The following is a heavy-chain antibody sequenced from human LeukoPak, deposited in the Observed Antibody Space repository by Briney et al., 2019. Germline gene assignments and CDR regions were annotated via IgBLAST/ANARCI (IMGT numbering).Heavy chain of an antibody. CDR2: IYYSGST. D-gene: IGHD2-2*01. CDR1: GGSISSSSSY. V-gene: IGHV4-39*01. CDR3: ARLWDIVVVPAANFDY. J-gene: IGHJ4*02. Sequence: PSETLSLTCTVSGGSISSSSSYWGWIRQPPGKGLEWIGSIYYSGSTYYNPSLKSRVTISVDTSKNQFSLKLSSVTAADTAVYYCARLWDIVVVPAANFDYWGQGTLVTVSS.